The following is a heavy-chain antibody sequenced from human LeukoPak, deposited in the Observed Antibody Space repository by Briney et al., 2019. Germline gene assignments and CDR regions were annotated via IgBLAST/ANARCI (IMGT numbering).Heavy chain of an antibody. V-gene: IGHV1-69*04. D-gene: IGHD6-19*01. Sequence: SVKVSCKASGGTFSSYAISWVRQAPGRGLEWMGRIIPILGIANYAQKFQGRVTITADKSTSTAYMELSSLRSEDTAVYFCARTITMAGLDHWGQETLVTVSS. CDR1: GGTFSSYA. CDR3: ARTITMAGLDH. J-gene: IGHJ1*01. CDR2: IIPILGIA.